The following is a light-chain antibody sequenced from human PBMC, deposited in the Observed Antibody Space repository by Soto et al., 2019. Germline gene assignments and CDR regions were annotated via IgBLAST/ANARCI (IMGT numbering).Light chain of an antibody. V-gene: IGKV1-9*01. CDR1: QGIDSF. CDR2: AAS. J-gene: IGKJ4*01. CDR3: QQLNSFPLT. Sequence: IQLTQSPSSLSAFVGVRVPITCRASQGIDSFLVWYQQIPGKAPKLLIYAASTLQSGVPSRFSGSGSGTDFTLTISSLQPEDCATYYCQQLNSFPLTFGGGTKVDIK.